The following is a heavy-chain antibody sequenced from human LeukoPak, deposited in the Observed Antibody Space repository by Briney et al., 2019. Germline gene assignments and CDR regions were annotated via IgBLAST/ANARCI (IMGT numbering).Heavy chain of an antibody. CDR1: AGSIRSYH. Sequence: PSETLSLTCTVSAGSIRSYHWNWIRQPPGKGLEWIGYIYYTGSSNYNPSLKSRVTMSVDTSKSQFSLKLNSVTAADTAVYYCARGTYYDFWSGYYETDYYYYGMDVWGQGTTVTVSS. D-gene: IGHD3-3*01. V-gene: IGHV4-59*08. J-gene: IGHJ6*02. CDR2: IYYTGSS. CDR3: ARGTYYDFWSGYYETDYYYYGMDV.